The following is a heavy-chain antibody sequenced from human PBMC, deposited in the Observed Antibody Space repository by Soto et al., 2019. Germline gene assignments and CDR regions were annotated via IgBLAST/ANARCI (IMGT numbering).Heavy chain of an antibody. D-gene: IGHD3-9*01. V-gene: IGHV1-46*02. J-gene: IGHJ6*02. CDR1: GYTLNTYY. CDR3: ARTPLRYFDWFPSYYYYGMDV. CDR2: INPSGGST. Sequence: ASVKVSCKSSGYTLNTYYLHWVRQAPGQGLEWMGIINPSGGSTSYAQKFQGRVTMTRDTSTSTVYMELSSLRSEDTAVYYCARTPLRYFDWFPSYYYYGMDVWDQGTTVTVSS.